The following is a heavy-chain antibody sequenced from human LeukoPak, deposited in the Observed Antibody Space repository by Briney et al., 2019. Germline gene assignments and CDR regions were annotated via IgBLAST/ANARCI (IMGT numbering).Heavy chain of an antibody. CDR3: AAGGTIWEFDY. D-gene: IGHD3-3*01. CDR2: IVVGSGNT. J-gene: IGHJ4*02. CDR1: GSTFGTSA. Sequence: SVKVSCKASGSTFGTSAVQWVRQARGQGLEWIAWIVVGSGNTNYAQRFQERVTITRDMSTRTVYMELTGLRSDDTAVYYCAAGGTIWEFDYWGQGTLVTVSS. V-gene: IGHV1-58*01.